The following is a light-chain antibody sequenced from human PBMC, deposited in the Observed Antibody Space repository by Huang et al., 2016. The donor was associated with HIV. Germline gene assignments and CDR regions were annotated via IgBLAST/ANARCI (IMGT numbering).Light chain of an antibody. CDR2: DAS. CDR3: QQCNNWPRT. V-gene: IGKV3-15*01. CDR1: QGVSSN. J-gene: IGKJ2*01. Sequence: ERVLTQSPVTLSASPGERATLSCRASQGVSSNLAWYQQKPGHAPRLLIHDASTRASDIPARFSGSGSDIEFTLTISSLQSEDSAVYYCQQCNNWPRTFGQGTKLEIK.